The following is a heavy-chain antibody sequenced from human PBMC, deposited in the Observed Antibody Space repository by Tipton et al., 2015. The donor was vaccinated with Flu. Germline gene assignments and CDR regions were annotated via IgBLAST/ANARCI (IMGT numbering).Heavy chain of an antibody. V-gene: IGHV4-61*02. CDR2: IYDSRSP. D-gene: IGHD4-11*01. Sequence: TLSLTCTVSGGSITSGGYYWSWIRQPAGKGLEWLGRIYIYDSRSPKYNPSLRGRATISVDTSKNQFSLKLSSVTAADTAVYYCARRDFSNYVSDPKNWFDSWGQGTLVTVSS. CDR3: ARRDFSNYVSDPKNWFDS. J-gene: IGHJ5*01. CDR1: GGSITSGGYY.